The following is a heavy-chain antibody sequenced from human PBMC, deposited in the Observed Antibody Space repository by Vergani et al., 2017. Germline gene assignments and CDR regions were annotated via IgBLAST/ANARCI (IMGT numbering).Heavy chain of an antibody. CDR1: GGSISSYY. V-gene: IGHV4-59*08. J-gene: IGHJ4*02. CDR3: ARSYGAGSGNDY. Sequence: QVQLQESGPGLVKPSETLSLTCTVSGGSISSYYWSWIRQPPGKGLEWIGYIYSSGSTHYNPSLKSRITISVDTSKQQFSLNMSSVTAAGTAVYYCARSYGAGSGNDYWGQGTLVTVSS. D-gene: IGHD3-10*01. CDR2: IYSSGST.